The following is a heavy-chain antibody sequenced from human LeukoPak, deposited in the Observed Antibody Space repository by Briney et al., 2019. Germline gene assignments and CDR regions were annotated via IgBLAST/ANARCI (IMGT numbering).Heavy chain of an antibody. V-gene: IGHV3-33*08. D-gene: IGHD5-18*01. CDR3: ARVVSGGYSSIDY. Sequence: TGGSLRLSCAASGFTFSSYGMHWVRQAPGKGLEWVAVIWYDGSNKYYADSVKGRFTISRDNSKNTLYLQMNSLRAEDTAVYYCARVVSGGYSSIDYWGQGTLVTVSS. CDR2: IWYDGSNK. J-gene: IGHJ4*02. CDR1: GFTFSSYG.